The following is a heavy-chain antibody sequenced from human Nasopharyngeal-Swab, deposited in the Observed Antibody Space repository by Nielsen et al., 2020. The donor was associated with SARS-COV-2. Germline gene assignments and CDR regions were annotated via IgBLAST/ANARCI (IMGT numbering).Heavy chain of an antibody. V-gene: IGHV3-21*04. Sequence: GGSLRLSCAASGFTFSSYSMNWVRQAPGKGLEWVSSISSSSSYIYYADSVKGRFTISRDNAKNSLYLQTNSLRAEDTAVYFCAKLDIGGWLGSTTGYFDYWGQGTLVTVSS. CDR3: AKLDIGGWLGSTTGYFDY. CDR2: ISSSSSYI. D-gene: IGHD2/OR15-2a*01. J-gene: IGHJ4*02. CDR1: GFTFSSYS.